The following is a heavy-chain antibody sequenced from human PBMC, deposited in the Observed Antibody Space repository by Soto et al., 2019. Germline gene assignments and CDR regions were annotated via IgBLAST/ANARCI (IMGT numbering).Heavy chain of an antibody. J-gene: IGHJ4*02. CDR3: ARDSHVGSGWQLTAGY. V-gene: IGHV3-33*01. D-gene: IGHD6-19*01. Sequence: LRLSCAASGFTFSSYGMHWVRQAPGKGLEWVAVIWYDGSNKYYAESVKGRFTISRDNSKNTLYLQMNSLRAEDTAVYYCARDSHVGSGWQLTAGYWGQGTLVTVSS. CDR2: IWYDGSNK. CDR1: GFTFSSYG.